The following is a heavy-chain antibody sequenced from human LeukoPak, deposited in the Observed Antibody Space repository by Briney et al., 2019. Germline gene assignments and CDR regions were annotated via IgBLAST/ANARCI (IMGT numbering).Heavy chain of an antibody. J-gene: IGHJ4*02. CDR2: ISSSSSTI. CDR1: GFTFSSYS. D-gene: IGHD6-6*01. CDR3: ARGQSGEISSIAAN. V-gene: IGHV3-48*02. Sequence: GGSLRLSCAASGFTFSSYSMNWVRQAPGKGLEWVSYISSSSSTIYYADSVKGRFTISRDNAKNSLYLQMNSLRDEDTAVYYRARGQSGEISSIAANWGQGTLVTVSS.